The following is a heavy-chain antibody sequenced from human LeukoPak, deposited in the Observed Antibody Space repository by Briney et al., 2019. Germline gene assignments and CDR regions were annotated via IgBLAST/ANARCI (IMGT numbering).Heavy chain of an antibody. CDR3: ARNPGYSDYWSGPNWFDP. CDR2: IYYSGSA. Sequence: SETLSLTCNVSGDSISSSYWSWIRQPPGKGLEWIGYIYYSGSANYNPSLKSRVTISVDTPKNQFSLKLSSVTAADTAVYYCARNPGYSDYWSGPNWFDPWGQGTLVTVSS. J-gene: IGHJ5*02. D-gene: IGHD3-3*01. V-gene: IGHV4-59*01. CDR1: GDSISSSY.